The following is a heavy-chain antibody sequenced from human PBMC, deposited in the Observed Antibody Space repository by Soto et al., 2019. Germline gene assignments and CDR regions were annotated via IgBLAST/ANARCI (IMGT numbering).Heavy chain of an antibody. CDR1: GFTFSSYG. D-gene: IGHD4-4*01. CDR2: IWYDGSNK. CDR3: ARDFLHDYISYYGMDV. V-gene: IGHV3-33*01. J-gene: IGHJ6*02. Sequence: HPGGSLRLSCAASGFTFSSYGMHWVRQAPGKGLEWVAVIWYDGSNKYYADSVKGRFTISRDNSKNTLYLQMNSLRAEDTAVYYCARDFLHDYISYYGMDVWGQGTTVTVSS.